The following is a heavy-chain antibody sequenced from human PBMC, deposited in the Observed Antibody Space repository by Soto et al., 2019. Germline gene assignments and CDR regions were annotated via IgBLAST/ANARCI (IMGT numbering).Heavy chain of an antibody. CDR1: GGSISSGGYS. D-gene: IGHD3-10*01. V-gene: IGHV4-30-2*01. Sequence: QLQLQESGSGLVKPSQTLSLTCAVSGGSISSGGYSWSWIRQPPGKGLEWIGYIYHSGSTYYNPSLKSRVTISVDRSKNQFSLKLSSVTAADTAVYYCARSAHYYGSGSLDYWGQGTLVTASS. J-gene: IGHJ4*02. CDR3: ARSAHYYGSGSLDY. CDR2: IYHSGST.